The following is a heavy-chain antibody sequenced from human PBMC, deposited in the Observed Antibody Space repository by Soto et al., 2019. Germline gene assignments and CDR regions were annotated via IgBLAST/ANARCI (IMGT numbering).Heavy chain of an antibody. D-gene: IGHD3-22*01. V-gene: IGHV1-18*01. J-gene: IGHJ4*02. Sequence: GASVKVSCKASGYTFTSYGISWVRQAPGQGLEWMGWISAYNGNTNYAQKLQGRVTMTTDTSTSTAYMELRSLRSDDTAVYYCARDPPPYYYDSSGYDYWGQGTLVTVSS. CDR2: ISAYNGNT. CDR3: ARDPPPYYYDSSGYDY. CDR1: GYTFTSYG.